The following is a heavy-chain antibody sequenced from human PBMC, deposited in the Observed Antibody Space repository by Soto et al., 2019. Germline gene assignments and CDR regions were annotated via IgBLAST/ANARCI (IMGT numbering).Heavy chain of an antibody. J-gene: IGHJ6*02. V-gene: IGHV4-59*01. CDR2: IYYSGST. CDR1: GGSISSYY. CDR3: ARARPPDIVVVVPRPGYYGMDV. Sequence: KPSETMSLTCTVSGGSISSYYWSWIRQPPGKGLEWIGYIYYSGSTNYNPSLKSRVTISVDTSKNQFSLKLSSVTAADTAVYYCARARPPDIVVVVPRPGYYGMDVWGQGTTVTVSS. D-gene: IGHD2-15*01.